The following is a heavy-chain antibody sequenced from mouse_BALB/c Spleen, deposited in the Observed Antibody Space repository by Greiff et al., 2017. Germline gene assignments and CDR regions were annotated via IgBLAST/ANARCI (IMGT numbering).Heavy chain of an antibody. D-gene: IGHD1-2*01. CDR2: ISSGGST. J-gene: IGHJ1*01. Sequence: EVKLVESGGGLVKPGGSLKLSCAASGFTFSSYAMSWVRQTPEKRLEWVASISSGGSTYYPDSVKGRFTISRDNARNILYLQMSSLRSEDTAMYYCARGRGHYYGYDWYFDVWGAGTTVTVSS. V-gene: IGHV5-6-5*01. CDR1: GFTFSSYA. CDR3: ARGRGHYYGYDWYFDV.